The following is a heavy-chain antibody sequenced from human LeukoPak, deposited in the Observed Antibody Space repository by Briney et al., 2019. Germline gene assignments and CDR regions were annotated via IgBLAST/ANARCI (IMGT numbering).Heavy chain of an antibody. Sequence: GASVKVSCKASGYTFTSYYMHWVRQAPGQGLEWMGGIIPIFGTANYAQKFQGRVTITADESTSTAYMELSSLRSEDTAVYYCASRSRYWGQGTLVTVSS. CDR2: IIPIFGTA. V-gene: IGHV1-69*13. J-gene: IGHJ4*02. CDR3: ASRSRY. CDR1: GYTFTSYY.